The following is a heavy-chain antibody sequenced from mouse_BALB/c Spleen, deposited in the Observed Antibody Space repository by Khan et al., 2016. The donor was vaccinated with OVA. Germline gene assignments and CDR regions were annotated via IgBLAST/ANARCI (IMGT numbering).Heavy chain of an antibody. CDR2: IWGDGST. Sequence: QVQLKQSGPGLVAPSQSLSITCTVSGLSLTNYGISWIRQPPGKGLEWLGVIWGDGSTNYHSALISRLSINKDNSKSQVFLKLNSLQTDYTATYYCAIISYGYDWFTYWGQVTLVTVSA. CDR3: AIISYGYDWFTY. J-gene: IGHJ3*01. CDR1: GLSLTNYG. D-gene: IGHD2-2*01. V-gene: IGHV2-3*01.